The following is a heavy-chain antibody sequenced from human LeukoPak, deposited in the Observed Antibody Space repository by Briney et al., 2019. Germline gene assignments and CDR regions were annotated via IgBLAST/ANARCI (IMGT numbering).Heavy chain of an antibody. CDR3: ARHRAHSDYIDY. D-gene: IGHD3-10*01. J-gene: IGHJ4*02. Sequence: PSETLSLTCTVSGDSISVSDYYWGWIRQPPGKGLEWIGSVYYNGDTYYNPSLRSRVTTSIDTSKSQFSLRLSSVTAADTSVYYCARHRAHSDYIDYWGQGTLVTVSS. CDR2: VYYNGDT. V-gene: IGHV4-39*01. CDR1: GDSISVSDYY.